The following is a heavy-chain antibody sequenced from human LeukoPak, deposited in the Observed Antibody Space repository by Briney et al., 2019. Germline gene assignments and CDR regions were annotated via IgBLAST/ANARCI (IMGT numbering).Heavy chain of an antibody. Sequence: GGSLRLSCVASGFTFSSYAMSWVRQAPGKGLEWVGRITSKTDGGTTDYAAPVKGRFTISRDDSKNTLYLQMNSLTNEDTAVYYCTTVGAVPGIRTYDYWGQGTLVTVSS. CDR2: ITSKTDGGTT. CDR1: GFTFSSYA. D-gene: IGHD6-19*01. V-gene: IGHV3-15*01. CDR3: TTVGAVPGIRTYDY. J-gene: IGHJ4*02.